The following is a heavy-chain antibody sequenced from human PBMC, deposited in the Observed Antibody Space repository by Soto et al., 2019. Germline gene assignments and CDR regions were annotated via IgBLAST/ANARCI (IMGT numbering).Heavy chain of an antibody. D-gene: IGHD4-17*01. J-gene: IGHJ3*02. CDR1: GFTFSSYG. V-gene: IGHV3-30*18. CDR2: ISYDGSNK. Sequence: QVQLVESGGGVVQPGRSLRLSCAASGFTFSSYGMHWVRQAPGKGLEWVAVISYDGSNKYYADSVKGRFTISRDNSKNTLYLQMNSLRAEDTAVYYCANDLYGDYRLGAFDIWGQGTMVTVSS. CDR3: ANDLYGDYRLGAFDI.